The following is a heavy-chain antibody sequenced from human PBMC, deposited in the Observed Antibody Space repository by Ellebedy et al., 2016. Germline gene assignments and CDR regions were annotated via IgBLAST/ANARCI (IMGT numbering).Heavy chain of an antibody. V-gene: IGHV3-23*01. CDR3: RQGHYADY. CDR1: GFTFSTFF. CDR2: ISGDGDDT. J-gene: IGHJ4*02. Sequence: GGSLRLSXAASGFTFSTFFMSWVRQAPGKGLEWVSTISGDGDDTHFADSVKGRFTISRDNSKHTVYLQMNSLRAEDTAMYYCRQGHYADYWGQGTLVTVSS.